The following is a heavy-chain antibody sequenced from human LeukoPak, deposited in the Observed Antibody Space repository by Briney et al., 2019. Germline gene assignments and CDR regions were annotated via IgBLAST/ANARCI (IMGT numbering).Heavy chain of an antibody. CDR1: GFFFSDPY. CDR3: ARSRLGALDY. CDR2: IKNKAKSYTI. J-gene: IGHJ4*02. D-gene: IGHD1-26*01. Sequence: GGSLRLSCAASGFFFSDPYMEWVRQAPGKGLEWVGRIKNKAKSYTIEYAASVKGRFTISRDDSKNSLYLQMDSLKTEDTAVYFCARSRLGALDYWGQGTLVTVSS. V-gene: IGHV3-72*01.